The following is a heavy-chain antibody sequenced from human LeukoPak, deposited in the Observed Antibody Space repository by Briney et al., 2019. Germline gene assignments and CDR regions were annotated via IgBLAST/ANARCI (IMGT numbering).Heavy chain of an antibody. Sequence: PSETLSLTCAVHGGSFSGYYWSWIRQPPGKGLEWIGEINHSGSTNYNPSLKSRVTISVDTSKNQFSLKLSSVTAADTAVYYCARDRHGMSVSDYFDYWGQGTLVTVSS. CDR3: ARDRHGMSVSDYFDY. CDR2: INHSGST. V-gene: IGHV4-34*01. CDR1: GGSFSGYY. D-gene: IGHD6-19*01. J-gene: IGHJ4*02.